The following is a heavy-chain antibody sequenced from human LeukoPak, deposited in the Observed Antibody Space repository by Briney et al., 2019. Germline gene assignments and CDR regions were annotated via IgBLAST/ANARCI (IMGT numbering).Heavy chain of an antibody. V-gene: IGHV3-66*01. Sequence: GGSLRLSCAASGFTVISNYMSWVRQAPGKGLEWVSLIYSDGSTYYADSVKGRFTISRDTSKNTLYLQMNNLRAEDTAVYYCARDLTTYDYVWDYWGQGTLVTVSS. J-gene: IGHJ4*02. CDR2: IYSDGST. D-gene: IGHD3-16*01. CDR3: ARDLTTYDYVWDY. CDR1: GFTVISNY.